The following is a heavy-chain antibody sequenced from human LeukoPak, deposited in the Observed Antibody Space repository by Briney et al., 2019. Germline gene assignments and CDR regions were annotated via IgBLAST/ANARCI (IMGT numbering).Heavy chain of an antibody. CDR3: AKVLGTLTSLGRNDY. J-gene: IGHJ4*02. CDR2: ISGSGGST. D-gene: IGHD3-9*01. V-gene: IGHV3-23*01. Sequence: PGGSLRLSCAASGFTFSTYAMSWVRQAPGKGLEWVSVISGSGGSTYYADSVKGRFTISRDNSKNTLDLHMNSLRAEDTAVYYCAKVLGTLTSLGRNDYWGQGTLVTVSS. CDR1: GFTFSTYA.